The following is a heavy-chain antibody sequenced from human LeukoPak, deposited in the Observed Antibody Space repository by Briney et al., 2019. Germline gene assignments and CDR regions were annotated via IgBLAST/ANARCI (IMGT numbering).Heavy chain of an antibody. J-gene: IGHJ5*02. Sequence: ASVKVSCKVSGYTLTELSMHWVRQAPGKGLEWMGGFDPEDGETIYAQKFQGRVTMTRDTSISTAYMELSSLRSDDTAVYYCARDPGVTNWLDPRGQGTLVTVSS. CDR3: ARDPGVTNWLDP. CDR2: FDPEDGET. V-gene: IGHV1-24*01. D-gene: IGHD2-21*02. CDR1: GYTLTELS.